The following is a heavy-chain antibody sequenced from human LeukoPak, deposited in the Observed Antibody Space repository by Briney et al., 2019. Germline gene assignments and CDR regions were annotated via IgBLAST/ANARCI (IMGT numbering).Heavy chain of an antibody. V-gene: IGHV3-30*03. CDR1: GFTFSSYG. Sequence: GGSLRLSCAASGFTFSSYGMSWVRQAPGKGLEWVAVISYSGNNNYYADSVKGRFTISRDNSKNTLYLQMNRLRVEDTAMYYCASTYSYDSSGYYPFDYWGQGTLVTVPS. CDR2: ISYSGNNN. J-gene: IGHJ4*02. CDR3: ASTYSYDSSGYYPFDY. D-gene: IGHD3-22*01.